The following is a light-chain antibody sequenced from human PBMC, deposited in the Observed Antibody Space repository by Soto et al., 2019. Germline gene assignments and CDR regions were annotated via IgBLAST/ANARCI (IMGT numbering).Light chain of an antibody. CDR1: SSNIGSNY. V-gene: IGLV1-47*01. J-gene: IGLJ1*01. CDR2: RNN. Sequence: QSALTQPPSASGTPGQRGTISCSGSSSNIGSNYVYWYQQLPGTAPKLLIYRNNQRPSGVPDRFSGSKSGTSASLAISGLRSEDEADYYCAAWDDSLSILFGTGTKVTVL. CDR3: AAWDDSLSIL.